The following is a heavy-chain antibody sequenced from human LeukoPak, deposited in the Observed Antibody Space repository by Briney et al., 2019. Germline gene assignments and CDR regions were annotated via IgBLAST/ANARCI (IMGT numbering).Heavy chain of an antibody. CDR3: ARHDL. J-gene: IGHJ4*02. CDR2: LYYSGYI. Sequence: KPSETLSLTCIVSGDSIHRSGYYWGWIRQPPGKGLEWIGSLYYSGYIYYNPSLKSRVAISVDKSKNQFYLRLNSVTAADMAVYYCARHDLWGQGTLVTVAS. CDR1: GDSIHRSGYY. V-gene: IGHV4-39*01.